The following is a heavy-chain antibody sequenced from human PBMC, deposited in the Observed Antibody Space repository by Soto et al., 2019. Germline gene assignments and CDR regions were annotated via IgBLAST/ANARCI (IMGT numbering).Heavy chain of an antibody. Sequence: ASVKISCKASGYTFSGYYIHWLRQAPGQGLEWMGWINPNSGGTNYAQKFQGRVTVTRDTPTSTAYMELSRLTSDDTAVYYCARSLTEGYCTITGCYTRPLYCMDVWGQGPTVTVSS. CDR3: ARSLTEGYCTITGCYTRPLYCMDV. D-gene: IGHD2-2*02. CDR2: INPNSGGT. V-gene: IGHV1-2*02. CDR1: GYTFSGYY. J-gene: IGHJ6*02.